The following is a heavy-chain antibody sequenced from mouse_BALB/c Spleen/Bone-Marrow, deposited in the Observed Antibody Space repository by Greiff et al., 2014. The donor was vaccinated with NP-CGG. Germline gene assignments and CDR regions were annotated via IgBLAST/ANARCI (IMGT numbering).Heavy chain of an antibody. Sequence: VQLQQSGPELVKPGASVKMSCKASGYTFSSYIMHWVKQKPGQGLEWIGYINPYNDGTNYNEKFKGKATLTSDKSSSTAYMELSSLTSEDFAVYYCAAGRDYFDYWGQGTTLTVSS. CDR3: AAGRDYFDY. D-gene: IGHD4-1*01. CDR1: GYTFSSYI. V-gene: IGHV1-14*01. CDR2: INPYNDGT. J-gene: IGHJ2*01.